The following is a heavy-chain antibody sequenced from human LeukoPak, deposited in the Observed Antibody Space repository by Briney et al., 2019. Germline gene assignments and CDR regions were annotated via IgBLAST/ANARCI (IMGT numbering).Heavy chain of an antibody. J-gene: IGHJ4*02. Sequence: GGSLRLSCAASGFTYSSHRMHWVRQVPGKGLVWVSVINSDGSTTNYADSVKGRFTISRDNAKNTLYLQMNSLRVEDTAVYYCGREIYYGSGSPKIDSWGQGTLVTVSS. CDR2: INSDGSTT. V-gene: IGHV3-74*01. D-gene: IGHD3-10*01. CDR1: GFTYSSHR. CDR3: GREIYYGSGSPKIDS.